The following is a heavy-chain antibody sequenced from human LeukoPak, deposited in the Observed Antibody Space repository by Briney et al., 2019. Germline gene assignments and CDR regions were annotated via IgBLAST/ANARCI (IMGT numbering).Heavy chain of an antibody. CDR3: ARGDGDY. V-gene: IGHV4-61*02. CDR1: GGSLSSGDYY. Sequence: SETLSLTCTVSGGSLSSGDYYWSWIRQPAGKGLEWIGRIYTSGSTNYNPSLKSRVTISEDTSKNQFSLKLSSVTAADTAVYYCARGDGDYWGQGTLVTVSS. CDR2: IYTSGST. J-gene: IGHJ4*02.